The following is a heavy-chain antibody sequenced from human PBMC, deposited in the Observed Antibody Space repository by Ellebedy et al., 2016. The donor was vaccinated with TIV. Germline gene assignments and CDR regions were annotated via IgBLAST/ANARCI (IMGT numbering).Heavy chain of an antibody. CDR2: ISYHGSDK. V-gene: IGHV3-30*04. J-gene: IGHJ2*01. Sequence: GESLKISCAASGSNFNSYALHWVRQAPGKGLEWVSLISYHGSDKYYADSVKGRFTISRDNAKNTLYLQMNSLRAEDTAVYYCARAGSSGWEAYFDLWGRGTLVTVSS. CDR1: GSNFNSYA. D-gene: IGHD6-19*01. CDR3: ARAGSSGWEAYFDL.